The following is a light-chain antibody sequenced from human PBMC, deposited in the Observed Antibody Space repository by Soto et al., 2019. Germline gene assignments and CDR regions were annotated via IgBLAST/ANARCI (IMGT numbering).Light chain of an antibody. V-gene: IGKV1-39*01. J-gene: IGKJ2*01. Sequence: DLQMTQSPSSLSASVGDRVTITCRASQGVSAYLLWYQQTQGRAPKLLIYSASHLVSGVPSRFSGSGSGANFTLTISRLQPEDFATYYCQQSYRTPHTFGQGTKLETK. CDR1: QGVSAY. CDR2: SAS. CDR3: QQSYRTPHT.